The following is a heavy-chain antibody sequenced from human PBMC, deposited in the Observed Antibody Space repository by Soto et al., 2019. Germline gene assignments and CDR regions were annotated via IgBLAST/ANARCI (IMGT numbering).Heavy chain of an antibody. J-gene: IGHJ4*02. CDR3: ARPRSSRTWPNDFDY. CDR2: IYYSGST. Sequence: SETLSLTCTVSCGSLSSQYWSWIRQPQGKGMEYIGNIYYSGSTHYNHSLKSRITISVDMTKHQFSLKLSSLTAADTAAYYCARPRSSRTWPNDFDYMGQGIRVTVAS. V-gene: IGHV4-59*08. CDR1: CGSLSSQY. D-gene: IGHD6-13*01.